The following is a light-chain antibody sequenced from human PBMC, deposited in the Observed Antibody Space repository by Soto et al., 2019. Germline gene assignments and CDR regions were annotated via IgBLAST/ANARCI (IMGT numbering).Light chain of an antibody. Sequence: DIQMTQSPSTLSASIGDRVTMTCRASQTIGRWLAWYQQKPGKAPKFLIYEASILESGVPSRFSGSGSGTEFTLTISSLQPDDFATYYCQQYNSPLTFGGGTKVESK. CDR2: EAS. J-gene: IGKJ4*01. V-gene: IGKV1-5*03. CDR3: QQYNSPLT. CDR1: QTIGRW.